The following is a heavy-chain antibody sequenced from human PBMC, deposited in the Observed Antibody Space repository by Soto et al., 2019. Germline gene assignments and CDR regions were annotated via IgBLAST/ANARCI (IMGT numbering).Heavy chain of an antibody. D-gene: IGHD5-18*01. CDR2: IYYSGST. CDR3: ARLGTRRRQLWLPRKYYFGY. J-gene: IGHJ4*02. Sequence: QLQLQESGPGLVKPSETLSLTCTVSGGSISSSSYYWGWIRQPPGKGLEWIGSIYYSGSTYYNPSLKRRVTISVDTSKNPFALSVSSVTAADTAVYYCARLGTRRRQLWLPRKYYFGYWGQGTLVTVS. CDR1: GGSISSSSYY. V-gene: IGHV4-39*01.